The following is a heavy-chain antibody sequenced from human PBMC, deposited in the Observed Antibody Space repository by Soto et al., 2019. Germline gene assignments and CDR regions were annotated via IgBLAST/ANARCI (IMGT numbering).Heavy chain of an antibody. V-gene: IGHV3-30-3*01. Sequence: GGSLRLSCAASGFTFSSYAMHWVRQAPGKGLEWVAVISYDGSNKYYADSVKGRFTISRDNSKNTLHLQMNSLRAEDTAVYYCARESSSSSDGMDVWGQGTTVTVSS. D-gene: IGHD6-6*01. J-gene: IGHJ6*02. CDR2: ISYDGSNK. CDR1: GFTFSSYA. CDR3: ARESSSSSDGMDV.